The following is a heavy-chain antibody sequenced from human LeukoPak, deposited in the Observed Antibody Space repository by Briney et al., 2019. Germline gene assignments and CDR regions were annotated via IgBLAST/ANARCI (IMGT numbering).Heavy chain of an antibody. V-gene: IGHV3-23*01. J-gene: IGHJ4*02. CDR3: AKVSEYYDFWSGYYPR. Sequence: GGSLRLSCAASGFTFNNYVMNWVRQAPGKGLEWVSAITDSSTSTYYADSVKGRFTISRHNSKNTLYLQMNSLRAEDTAVYYCAKVSEYYDFWSGYYPRWGQGTLVTVSS. D-gene: IGHD3-3*01. CDR2: ITDSSTST. CDR1: GFTFNNYV.